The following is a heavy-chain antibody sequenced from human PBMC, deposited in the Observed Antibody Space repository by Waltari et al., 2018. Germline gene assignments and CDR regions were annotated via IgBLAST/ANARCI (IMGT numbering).Heavy chain of an antibody. CDR1: GGTFSSYA. D-gene: IGHD6-6*01. CDR2: INPSLGRA. V-gene: IGHV1-69*04. CDR3: ARDHSSGIDAFDI. Sequence: QVQLVQSGAEVKKPGSSVKVSCKASGGTFSSYAISWVRQAPGQGLEWMGRINPSLGRANYAQKFQCRVTITADKSTSTAYMELSSLRSEDTAVYYCARDHSSGIDAFDIWGQGTMVTVSS. J-gene: IGHJ3*02.